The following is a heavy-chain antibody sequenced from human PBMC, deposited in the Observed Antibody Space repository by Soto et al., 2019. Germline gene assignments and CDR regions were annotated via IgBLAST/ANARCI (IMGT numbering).Heavy chain of an antibody. CDR1: GFTFSSYG. V-gene: IGHV3-30*18. J-gene: IGHJ6*02. CDR3: AKPYSSSFHPYYYGMDV. Sequence: GGSLRLSCAASGFTFSSYGMHWVRQAPVKGLEWVAVISYDGSNKYYADSVKGRFTISRDNSKNTLYLQMNSLRAEDTAVYYCAKPYSSSFHPYYYGMDVWGQGTTVTVSS. D-gene: IGHD6-6*01. CDR2: ISYDGSNK.